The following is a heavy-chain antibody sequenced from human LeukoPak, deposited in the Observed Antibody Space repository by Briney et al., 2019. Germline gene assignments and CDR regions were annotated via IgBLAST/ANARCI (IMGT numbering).Heavy chain of an antibody. D-gene: IGHD3-10*01. CDR1: GSSISNNAL. J-gene: IGHJ4*02. Sequence: SDTLSLTCAVSGSSISNNALWGWIRQPPGKGLEWIGYIYHSGSTYYNPSPKIRVTMSADTSKNQFSLKLTSVTAVDTAVYYCARMVSGSGTYYFDSWGQGTLVTVSS. CDR3: ARMVSGSGTYYFDS. V-gene: IGHV4-28*01. CDR2: IYHSGST.